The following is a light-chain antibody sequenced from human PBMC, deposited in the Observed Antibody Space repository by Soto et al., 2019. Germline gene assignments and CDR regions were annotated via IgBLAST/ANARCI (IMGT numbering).Light chain of an antibody. V-gene: IGLV2-14*01. CDR1: RTDVGGYNF. Sequence: QSVLTQPASVSGSPGQSITISCTGTRTDVGGYNFVSWYQQHPGKAPKLIIYEVSNRPSGVSNRFSGSKSDNTASLTISGLQAEDEADYYCCSYVSSKTYVFGTVPQLTVL. CDR3: CSYVSSKTYV. CDR2: EVS. J-gene: IGLJ1*01.